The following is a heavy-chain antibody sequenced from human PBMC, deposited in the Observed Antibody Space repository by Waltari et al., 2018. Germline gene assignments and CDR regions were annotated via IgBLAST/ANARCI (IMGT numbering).Heavy chain of an antibody. J-gene: IGHJ4*02. CDR3: ARVVSTGTAIHYFDY. Sequence: QVQLPESCPGLVKPSETLSLTSSVSGRSLHTYSWIWIRQPPRQALEWIGYIYTSESTKYNPALRSRVTISVDTSKNQFSLKLTSVTAADTAVYYCARVVSTGTAIHYFDYWGQGTLVTVSS. CDR2: IYTSEST. V-gene: IGHV4-4*09. CDR1: GRSLHTYS. D-gene: IGHD1-1*01.